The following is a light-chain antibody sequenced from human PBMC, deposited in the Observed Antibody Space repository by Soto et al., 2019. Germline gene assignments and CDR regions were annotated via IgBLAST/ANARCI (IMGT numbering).Light chain of an antibody. V-gene: IGLV1-44*01. Sequence: QSALTQPPSASGTPGQRVTISCSGSSSNIGTNTVIWYQQLPGAAPKLLIYSDNQRPSGVPDRFSGSKSGTSASLAISGLQSDDEADYYCAAWDVSLVVFGGGTQLTVL. CDR1: SSNIGTNT. CDR2: SDN. J-gene: IGLJ2*01. CDR3: AAWDVSLVV.